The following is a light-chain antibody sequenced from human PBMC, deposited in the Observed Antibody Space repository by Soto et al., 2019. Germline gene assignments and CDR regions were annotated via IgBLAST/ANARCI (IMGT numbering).Light chain of an antibody. CDR3: ISYTDTRSYV. CDR1: SSDIGTYDH. Sequence: QSVLTQPASVSGSPGQSITISCSGTSSDIGTYDHVAWFQQFPGKTPKLMIYSVSNRPSGVSYRFSGSKSGNTASLTISGLQAEDEADYYCISYTDTRSYVFGTGTKLTVL. J-gene: IGLJ1*01. CDR2: SVS. V-gene: IGLV2-14*01.